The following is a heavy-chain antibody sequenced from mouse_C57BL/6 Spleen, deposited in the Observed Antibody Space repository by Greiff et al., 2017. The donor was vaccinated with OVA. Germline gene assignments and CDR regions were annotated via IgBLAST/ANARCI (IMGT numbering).Heavy chain of an antibody. V-gene: IGHV1-26*01. Sequence: VQLQQSGPELVKPGASVKISCKASGYTFTDYYMNWVKQSHGKSLEWIGDINPNNGGTSYNQKFKGKATLTVDKSSSTAYMELRSLTSEDSAVYYCARGGYGSSKGYFDVWGTGTTVTGSA. D-gene: IGHD1-1*01. J-gene: IGHJ1*03. CDR2: INPNNGGT. CDR1: GYTFTDYY. CDR3: ARGGYGSSKGYFDV.